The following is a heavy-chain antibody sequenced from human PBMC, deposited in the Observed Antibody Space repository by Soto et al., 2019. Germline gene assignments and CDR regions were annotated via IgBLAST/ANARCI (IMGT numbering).Heavy chain of an antibody. CDR3: ARARMGGEIDY. J-gene: IGHJ4*02. CDR2: INHSGST. D-gene: IGHD3-16*01. CDR1: GGSFSGYY. Sequence: TLSLTCAVYGGSFSGYYWSLIRQPPGKGLEWIGEINHSGSTNYNPSLKSRVTISVDTSKNQFSLKLSSVTAADTAVYYCARARMGGEIDYWGQGTLVTVSS. V-gene: IGHV4-34*01.